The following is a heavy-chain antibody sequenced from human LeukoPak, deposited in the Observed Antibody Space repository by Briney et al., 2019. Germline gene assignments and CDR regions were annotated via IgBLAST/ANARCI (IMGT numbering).Heavy chain of an antibody. Sequence: SETLSLTCTVSGGSISSYYWSWIRQPPGKGLEWIGYIYYSGSTNYNPSLKSRVTISVDTSKNQFSLKLSPVTAADTAVYYCARGFVAVGATRGWNYFDYWGQGTLVTVSS. J-gene: IGHJ4*02. CDR2: IYYSGST. V-gene: IGHV4-59*01. CDR1: GGSISSYY. CDR3: ARGFVAVGATRGWNYFDY. D-gene: IGHD1-26*01.